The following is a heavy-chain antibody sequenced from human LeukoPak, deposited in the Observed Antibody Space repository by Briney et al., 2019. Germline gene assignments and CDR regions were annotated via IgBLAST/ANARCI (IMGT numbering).Heavy chain of an antibody. V-gene: IGHV4-31*03. CDR1: SASISSGGYY. CDR3: ARTLYGFSTTVTTWGY. Sequence: PSETLSLTCTVSSASISSGGYYWSWIRQHPGKGLEWIGYIYSSGSTYYNPSLKSRVTISVDTSKNRFSLKLSSVIAADTAVYYCARTLYGFSTTVTTWGYRGRGTLVTVSS. CDR2: IYSSGST. J-gene: IGHJ4*02. D-gene: IGHD4-11*01.